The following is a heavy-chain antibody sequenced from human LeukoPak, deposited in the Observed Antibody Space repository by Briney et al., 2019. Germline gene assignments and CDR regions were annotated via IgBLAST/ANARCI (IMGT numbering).Heavy chain of an antibody. CDR1: GFTFSNYW. V-gene: IGHV3-7*05. Sequence: GGSLRLSCAASGFTFSNYWMSWVRQAPGKGLEWVANIKQDGSEMYYVDSVKGRFTISRGNAKNSLHLHMNSLRAEDTAVYYCASTQTFDNWGPGTLVTVSS. J-gene: IGHJ4*02. CDR3: ASTQTFDN. CDR2: IKQDGSEM.